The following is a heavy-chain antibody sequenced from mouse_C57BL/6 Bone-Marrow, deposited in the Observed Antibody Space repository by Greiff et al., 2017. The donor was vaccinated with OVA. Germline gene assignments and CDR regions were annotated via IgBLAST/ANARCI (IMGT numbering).Heavy chain of an antibody. CDR1: GFNIKDDY. CDR3: TVPIYYSKEGLDY. V-gene: IGHV14-4*01. J-gene: IGHJ4*01. Sequence: DVKLVESGAELVRPGASVKLSCTASGFNIKDDYMYWVKQRPEQGLEWIGWIDPENGDTEYASKFPGKATITADTSSNTAYLQLSSLTSEDTAVYYCTVPIYYSKEGLDYWGQGTSVTVSS. D-gene: IGHD2-5*01. CDR2: IDPENGDT.